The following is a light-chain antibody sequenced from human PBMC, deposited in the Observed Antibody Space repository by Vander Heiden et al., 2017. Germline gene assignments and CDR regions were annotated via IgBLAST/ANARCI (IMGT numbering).Light chain of an antibody. CDR3: EQHSTKT. CDR1: RSVLSSFNSKNH. J-gene: IGKJ1*01. CDR2: WAS. Sequence: DIVLIQSPDSLAVSLGERATINCHSSRSVLSSFNSKNHLAWFSQKPRQPPELLIYWASTRESGVPDRFSGSGSGTDFTLTISNMQAEDVAVYYCEQHSTKTFGQGTKVEIK. V-gene: IGKV4-1*01.